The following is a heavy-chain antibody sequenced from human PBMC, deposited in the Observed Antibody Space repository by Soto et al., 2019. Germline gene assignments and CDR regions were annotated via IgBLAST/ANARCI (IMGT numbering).Heavy chain of an antibody. CDR3: ARDIRGYSRAFDY. D-gene: IGHD5-18*01. Sequence: SETLSLTCPVSGDSVSRDKYYLTWKRPPPGKGLEWIGYIYSSGSTNYNPSLKSRVTISLDTSTNQFSLKLTSVTAADTAVYYCARDIRGYSRAFDYWGQGALVTVSS. CDR1: GDSVSRDKYY. V-gene: IGHV4-61*01. J-gene: IGHJ4*02. CDR2: IYSSGST.